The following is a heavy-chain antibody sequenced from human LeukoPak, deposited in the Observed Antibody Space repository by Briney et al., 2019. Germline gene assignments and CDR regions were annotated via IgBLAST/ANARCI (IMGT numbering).Heavy chain of an antibody. V-gene: IGHV1-3*03. CDR1: GYTFTSYT. J-gene: IGHJ4*02. D-gene: IGHD1-26*01. CDR2: INAGNGNT. Sequence: ASVKVSCKASGYTFTSYTIHWVRPAPGQRRAWMGWINAGNGNTKYSQEFQGRVTITRDTSASIVYMELSSLRSEDMAFYYCARERGEVGGSYFLDYWGKGTLVTVSS. CDR3: ARERGEVGGSYFLDY.